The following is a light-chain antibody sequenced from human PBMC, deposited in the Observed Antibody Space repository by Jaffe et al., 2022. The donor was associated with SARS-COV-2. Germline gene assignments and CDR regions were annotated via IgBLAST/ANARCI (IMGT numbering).Light chain of an antibody. V-gene: IGKV1-39*01. CDR1: QSISSY. CDR3: QQSHSAPYT. CDR2: AAA. J-gene: IGKJ2*01. Sequence: DIQMTQSPSSLSASVGDRVTITCRASQSISSYLNWYQQKLGKAPKLLLYAAATLQSGVPSRFSGSGSGTDFTLTISSLQREDFATYYCQQSHSAPYTFGQGTKLEIK.